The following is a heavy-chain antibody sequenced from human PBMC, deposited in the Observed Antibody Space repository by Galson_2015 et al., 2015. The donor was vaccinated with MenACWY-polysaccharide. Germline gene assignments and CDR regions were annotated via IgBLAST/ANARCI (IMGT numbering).Heavy chain of an antibody. J-gene: IGHJ4*02. Sequence: RPSCGAAGLASSSYCMCCCRRAPGRGVEGGIGLIPYSGNTHYADSVRGRFTISRDNSKNTLYLYMSSLSAADTALYYCAKGGDSYDSGSYYDYWGQGTLVTVSS. D-gene: IGHD3-10*01. CDR3: AKGGDSYDSGSYYDY. CDR2: LIPYSGNT. V-gene: IGHV3-23*01. CDR1: GLASSSYC.